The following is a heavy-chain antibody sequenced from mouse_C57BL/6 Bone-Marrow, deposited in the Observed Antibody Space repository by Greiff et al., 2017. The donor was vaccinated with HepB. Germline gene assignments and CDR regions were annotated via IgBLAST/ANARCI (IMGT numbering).Heavy chain of an antibody. CDR2: ISSGGDYI. D-gene: IGHD2-3*01. CDR3: TREDGYYRFAY. Sequence: EVKVVESGEGLVKPGGSLKLSCAASGFTFSSYAMSWVRQTPEKRLEWVAYISSGGDYIYYADTVKGRFTISRDNARNTLYLQMSSLKSEDTAMYYCTREDGYYRFAYWGQGTLVTVSA. J-gene: IGHJ3*01. V-gene: IGHV5-9-1*02. CDR1: GFTFSSYA.